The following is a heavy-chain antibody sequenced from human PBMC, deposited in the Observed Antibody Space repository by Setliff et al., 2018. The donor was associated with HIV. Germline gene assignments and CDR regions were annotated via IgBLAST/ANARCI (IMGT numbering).Heavy chain of an antibody. J-gene: IGHJ2*01. CDR3: AKDIHGWHFDL. Sequence: SETLSLTCTVSGGSISSGDYFLSWIRQAPGKGLEWIGCIYYSGSAYYNPSLQRRVTISGDTSKNQFFLNLTSVTAADTAVYYCAKDIHGWHFDLWGRGTLVTVSS. CDR1: GGSISSGDYF. V-gene: IGHV4-30-4*08. CDR2: IYYSGSA. D-gene: IGHD2-15*01.